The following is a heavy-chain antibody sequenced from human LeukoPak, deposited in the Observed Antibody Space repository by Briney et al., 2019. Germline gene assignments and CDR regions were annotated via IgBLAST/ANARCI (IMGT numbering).Heavy chain of an antibody. CDR3: AGGSPVRTRKPEHWFDP. J-gene: IGHJ5*02. CDR2: IYHIGST. Sequence: SQALALTYAFSGGSLSIYYWSWIPQPPGKGLEWGGDIYHIGSTYYNPSLKSRGTISVDRPKNQFYLKLSSVTAADTAVYYCAGGSPVRTRKPEHWFDPWGQGTLVTVSS. D-gene: IGHD3-10*01. V-gene: IGHV4-30-2*01. CDR1: GGSLSIYY.